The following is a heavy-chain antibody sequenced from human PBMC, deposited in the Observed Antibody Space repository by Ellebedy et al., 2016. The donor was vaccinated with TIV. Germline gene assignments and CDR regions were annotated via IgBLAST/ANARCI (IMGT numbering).Heavy chain of an antibody. Sequence: AASVKVSCKASGYTFTGYYMHWVRQAPGQGLEWMGWVNPSSGGTKYAQTFKGRVTMTSDTSISTGYMELSRLTSDDTATYYCSINRAGSSADYWGQGTLVTVSS. J-gene: IGHJ4*02. CDR1: GYTFTGYY. CDR2: VNPSSGGT. CDR3: SINRAGSSADY. D-gene: IGHD3-10*01. V-gene: IGHV1-2*02.